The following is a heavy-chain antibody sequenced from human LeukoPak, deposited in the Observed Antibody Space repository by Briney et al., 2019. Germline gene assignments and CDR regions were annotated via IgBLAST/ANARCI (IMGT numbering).Heavy chain of an antibody. CDR1: GGSISSSYC. CDR2: IYLSGST. CDR3: MRTGLTGAYFDS. J-gene: IGHJ4*02. Sequence: SETLSLTCTVSGGSISSSYCWGWVRQPPGGVQEWIGSIYLSGSTYYNPSLKSRVTISVDTSRNQFSLKLTSVTAADTAVYYCMRTGLTGAYFDSWGQGTLVSVSS. V-gene: IGHV4-39*01. D-gene: IGHD1-1*01.